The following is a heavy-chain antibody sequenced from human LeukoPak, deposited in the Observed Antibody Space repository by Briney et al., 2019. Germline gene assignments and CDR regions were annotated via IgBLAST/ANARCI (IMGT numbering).Heavy chain of an antibody. D-gene: IGHD1-26*01. J-gene: IGHJ4*02. Sequence: PSETLSLTCAVSGGSISSGGYSWSWIRQPPGKGLEWIGYIYHSGSTYYNPSLKGRVTISVDRSKNQFSLKLSSVTAADTAVYYCARVGDYFDYWGQGTLVTVSS. CDR2: IYHSGST. CDR3: ARVGDYFDY. V-gene: IGHV4-30-2*01. CDR1: GGSISSGGYS.